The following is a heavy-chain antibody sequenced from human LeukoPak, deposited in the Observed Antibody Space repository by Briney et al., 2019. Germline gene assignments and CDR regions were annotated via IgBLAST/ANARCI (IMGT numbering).Heavy chain of an antibody. V-gene: IGHV4-59*01. CDR3: ARTPEEGSVAITHYYYYYMDV. Sequence: SETLSLTCTVSGGSISSYYWSWIRQPPGKGLEWIWYIYYSGSTNYNPSLKSRVTISVDTSKNQFSLKLRSVTAADTAVYYWARTPEEGSVAITHYYYYYMDVWGKGTTVTISS. CDR1: GGSISSYY. J-gene: IGHJ6*03. D-gene: IGHD2-2*01. CDR2: IYYSGST.